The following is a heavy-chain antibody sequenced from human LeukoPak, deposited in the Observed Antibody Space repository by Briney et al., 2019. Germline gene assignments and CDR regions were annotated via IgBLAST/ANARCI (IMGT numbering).Heavy chain of an antibody. V-gene: IGHV4-59*08. CDR3: ARHGYDISTGHNWFDP. Sequence: SETLSLTCTVSGGSISSYYWSWIRQPPGKGLEWIGYIFYSGSTSYNTSLKSRVTISGDTSKNQSSLKLSSVTAADTAVYYCARHGYDISTGHNWFDPWGEGTLVTVSS. CDR2: IFYSGST. D-gene: IGHD3-9*01. CDR1: GGSISSYY. J-gene: IGHJ5*02.